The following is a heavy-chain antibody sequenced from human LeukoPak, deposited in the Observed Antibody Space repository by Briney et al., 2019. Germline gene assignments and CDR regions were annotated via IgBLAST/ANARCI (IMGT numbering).Heavy chain of an antibody. CDR2: INHSGST. D-gene: IGHD3-16*02. J-gene: IGHJ5*02. Sequence: SETLSLTCAVYGGSFSGYYWSWIRQPPGKGLEWIGEINHSGSTNYNPSLKSRVTISVDTSKNQFSLKLSSVTAADTAVYYCARARDVIWFDPWGQGTLVTVSS. CDR1: GGSFSGYY. V-gene: IGHV4-34*01. CDR3: ARARDVIWFDP.